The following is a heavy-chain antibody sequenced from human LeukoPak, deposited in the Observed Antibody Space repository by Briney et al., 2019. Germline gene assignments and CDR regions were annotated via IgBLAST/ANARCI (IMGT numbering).Heavy chain of an antibody. D-gene: IGHD1-26*01. J-gene: IGHJ6*02. CDR2: TSSSGSNI. CDR3: ARDGVSYAYYYYYGMDV. CDR1: GFTFSSYE. Sequence: GGSLRLSCAASGFTFSSYEMNWVRQAPGRGLEWVSYTSSSGSNIYYADSVKGRFTISRDNAKNSLYPQMNSLRAEDTAVYYCARDGVSYAYYYYYGMDVWGQGTTVTVSS. V-gene: IGHV3-48*03.